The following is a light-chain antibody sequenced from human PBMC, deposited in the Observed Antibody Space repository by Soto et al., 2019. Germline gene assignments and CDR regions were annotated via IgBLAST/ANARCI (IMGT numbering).Light chain of an antibody. J-gene: IGKJ2*01. Sequence: EIVLTKAPDTLSLSPGERATLSCRASQSVSSNYVAWYQQKPGQAPRLLTHGSSSRATGVPDRFSGRGSGTTFTLVISRLELEDFAVYYCQHYGTSRFTFCQGTKVDIK. CDR2: GSS. V-gene: IGKV3-20*01. CDR1: QSVSSNY. CDR3: QHYGTSRFT.